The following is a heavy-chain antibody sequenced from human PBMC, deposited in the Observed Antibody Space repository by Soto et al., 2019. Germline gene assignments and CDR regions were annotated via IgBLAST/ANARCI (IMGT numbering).Heavy chain of an antibody. CDR1: GGSISSYY. J-gene: IGHJ5*02. V-gene: IGHV4-59*01. CDR3: ARENSDSPRDRYNWFDP. CDR2: IYYSGST. Sequence: SETLSLTCSGSGGSISSYYWSWIRQPPAKGLERIGYIYYSGSTNYNPSLKSRVTISVDTSKNQFSLKLSSVTAADTAVYYCARENSDSPRDRYNWFDPWGQGTLVTVSS. D-gene: IGHD4-4*01.